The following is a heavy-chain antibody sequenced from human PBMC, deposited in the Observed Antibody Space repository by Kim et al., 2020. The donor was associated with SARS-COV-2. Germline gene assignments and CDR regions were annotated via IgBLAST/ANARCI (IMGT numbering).Heavy chain of an antibody. CDR1: GGSIRSGGKF. Sequence: SETLSLTCSVSGGSIRSGGKFWTWIRQHPAMGLEWIGYISYSGNSHYSPSLRSRVSISLQTSENNFSLELTSVTAADTAVYYCARGQPLDYWGQGILVTVSS. J-gene: IGHJ4*02. D-gene: IGHD2-2*01. V-gene: IGHV4-31*03. CDR2: ISYSGNS. CDR3: ARGQPLDY.